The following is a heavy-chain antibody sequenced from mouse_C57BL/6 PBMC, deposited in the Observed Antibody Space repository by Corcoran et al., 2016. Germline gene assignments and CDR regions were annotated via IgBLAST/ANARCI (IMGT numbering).Heavy chain of an antibody. Sequence: EVQLQQSGPELVKPGASVKISCKASGYTFTDYYMNWVKQSHGKSLEWIGDINPNNGGTSYNQKFKGKATLTVDKSSSTAYMELRSLTSEDSAVYDCALTETFAYWCQGTLVTVSA. CDR3: ALTETFAY. CDR1: GYTFTDYY. J-gene: IGHJ3*01. D-gene: IGHD1-1*01. CDR2: INPNNGGT. V-gene: IGHV1-26*01.